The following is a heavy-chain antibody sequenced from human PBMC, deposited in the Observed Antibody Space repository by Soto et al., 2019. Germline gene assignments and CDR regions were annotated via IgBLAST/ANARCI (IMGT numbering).Heavy chain of an antibody. J-gene: IGHJ4*02. D-gene: IGHD5-12*01. V-gene: IGHV1-69*13. CDR1: GGTFSSYA. CDR2: IIPIFGTA. CDR3: AAGDGYNGIDY. Sequence: SVKVSWKASGGTFSSYAISWVRQAPGQGLEWMGGIIPIFGTANYAQKFQGRVTITADESTSTAYMELSSLRSEDTAVYYCAAGDGYNGIDYWGQGTLVTVSS.